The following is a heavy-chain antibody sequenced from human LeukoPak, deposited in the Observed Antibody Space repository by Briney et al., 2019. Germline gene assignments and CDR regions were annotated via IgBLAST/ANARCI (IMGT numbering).Heavy chain of an antibody. D-gene: IGHD4-17*01. CDR2: INHSGST. CDR3: ASYGDYYFDY. CDR1: GGSFSGYN. Sequence: SETLSLTCAVYGGSFSGYNWSWIRQPPGKGLEWIGEINHSGSTDYNPSLKSRVTISVVTSKNQFSLKLSSVTAADTAVYYCASYGDYYFDYWGQGTLVTVSS. V-gene: IGHV4-34*01. J-gene: IGHJ4*02.